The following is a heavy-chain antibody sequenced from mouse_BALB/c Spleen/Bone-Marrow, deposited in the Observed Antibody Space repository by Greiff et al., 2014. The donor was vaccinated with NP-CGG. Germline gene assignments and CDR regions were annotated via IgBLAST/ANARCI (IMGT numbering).Heavy chain of an antibody. Sequence: QVQLQQSAAELARPGASVKMSCKASGYTFTSYTMHWVKQRPGQGLEWIGYINPNSGYTEYIQKFKDKTTLTADKSSSSAYMQLSSLTSEDSAVYYCARSYGNYLYFDYWGQGTALTVSS. CDR1: GYTFTSYT. D-gene: IGHD2-10*02. J-gene: IGHJ2*01. CDR3: ARSYGNYLYFDY. CDR2: INPNSGYT. V-gene: IGHV1-4*02.